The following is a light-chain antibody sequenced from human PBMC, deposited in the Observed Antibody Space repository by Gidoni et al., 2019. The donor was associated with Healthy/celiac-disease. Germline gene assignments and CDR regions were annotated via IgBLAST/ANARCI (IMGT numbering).Light chain of an antibody. CDR3: QQDNNWTPLT. J-gene: IGKJ4*01. Sequence: EIVMTQSPATLSVSPGERATLSCRASQSVSSNLAWYQQKPGQAHSLRIYGASTRATCIPARFSGSGSGTEFTLNISSRQSEDFAVYYCQQDNNWTPLTFGGGTKVEIK. CDR2: GAS. V-gene: IGKV3D-15*01. CDR1: QSVSSN.